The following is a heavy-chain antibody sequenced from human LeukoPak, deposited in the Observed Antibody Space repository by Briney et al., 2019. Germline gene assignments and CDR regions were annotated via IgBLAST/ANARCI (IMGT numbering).Heavy chain of an antibody. J-gene: IGHJ4*02. CDR3: ARDLTTSDN. Sequence: PGGSQRLSCAASGFTFDDYGMSWVRQAPGKGLEWVSGINWSGGRTGYADSLKGRFTISRDNAKNTLYLQMNSLRDEDTALYYCARDLTTSDNWGQGTLGTVSS. V-gene: IGHV3-20*04. CDR2: INWSGGRT. D-gene: IGHD1/OR15-1a*01. CDR1: GFTFDDYG.